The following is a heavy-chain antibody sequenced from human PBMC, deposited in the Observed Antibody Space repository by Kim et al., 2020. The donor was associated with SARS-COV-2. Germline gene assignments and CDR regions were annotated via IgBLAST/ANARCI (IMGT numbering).Heavy chain of an antibody. J-gene: IGHJ4*02. V-gene: IGHV1-2*02. CDR2: INPSSDGT. CDR3: GVEPEGTGGIDF. D-gene: IGHD1-1*01. Sequence: ASVKVSCKASGYTFTAYYIHWVRQAPGQGLEWMGWINPSSDGTYYAQSFQGRVTLTRDTSITTDYMELSGLTFDDTAVYYCGVEPEGTGGIDFWGQGTL. CDR1: GYTFTAYY.